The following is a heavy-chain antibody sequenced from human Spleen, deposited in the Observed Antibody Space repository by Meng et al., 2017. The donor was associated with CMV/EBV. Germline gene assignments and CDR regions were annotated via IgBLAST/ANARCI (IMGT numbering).Heavy chain of an antibody. J-gene: IGHJ6*02. CDR3: ARDIAARSRDYYYYGMDV. V-gene: IGHV1-2*02. D-gene: IGHD6-13*01. Sequence: ASVKVSCKASGYTFTGYYMHWVRQAPGQGLEWMGWINPNSGGTNYAQKFQGRVTMTRDKSISTAYMELSRLRSDDTAVYYCARDIAARSRDYYYYGMDVWGQGTTVTVSS. CDR1: GYTFTGYY. CDR2: INPNSGGT.